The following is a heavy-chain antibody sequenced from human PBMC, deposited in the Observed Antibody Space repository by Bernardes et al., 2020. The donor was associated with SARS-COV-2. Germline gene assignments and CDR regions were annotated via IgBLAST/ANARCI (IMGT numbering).Heavy chain of an antibody. D-gene: IGHD3-22*01. Sequence: ASVKVSCKASGYPFTGYYMHWVRQAPGQGLEWMGWINPNSGGTNYAQKFQGRVTMTRDTSISTAYMELSRLRSDDTAVYYCAHPPTNYDRYGMDVWGQGTTVTVS. V-gene: IGHV1-2*02. CDR2: INPNSGGT. CDR1: GYPFTGYY. J-gene: IGHJ6*02. CDR3: AHPPTNYDRYGMDV.